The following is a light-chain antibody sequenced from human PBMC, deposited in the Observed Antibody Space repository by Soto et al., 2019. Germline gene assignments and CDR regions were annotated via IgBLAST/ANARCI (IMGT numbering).Light chain of an antibody. CDR2: DAS. J-gene: IGKJ4*01. Sequence: EIVMTQSPATLSVSPGERATLSCRASQGVYRNLAWYQQKPGQTPRLLIYDASSRATGIPARFSGSGSGTDFSLTIRSLQSEDFAVYYCQQYNKWPLTFGGGTNVEIK. CDR1: QGVYRN. V-gene: IGKV3-15*01. CDR3: QQYNKWPLT.